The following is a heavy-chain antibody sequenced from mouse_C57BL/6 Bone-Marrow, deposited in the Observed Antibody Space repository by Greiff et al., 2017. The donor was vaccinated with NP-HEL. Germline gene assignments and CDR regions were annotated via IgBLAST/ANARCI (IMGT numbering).Heavy chain of an antibody. CDR1: GYNFTSYW. V-gene: IGHV1-7*01. CDR3: ASSPFTTTAPDYVDY. CDR2: INPGSGDT. Sequence: QVQLQQSGAELVKPGASVKLSCKASGYNFTSYWMHWVKQRPGQGLEWIGYINPGSGDTEYNEKFKDKATLTADKSSSTAYRQLSSQTYEDSAVYYSASSPFTTTAPDYVDYWGQGTTLTVSS. J-gene: IGHJ2*01. D-gene: IGHD1-1*01.